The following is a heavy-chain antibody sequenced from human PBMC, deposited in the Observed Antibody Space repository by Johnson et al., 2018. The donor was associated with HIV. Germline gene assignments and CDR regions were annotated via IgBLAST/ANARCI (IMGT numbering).Heavy chain of an antibody. D-gene: IGHD1-1*01. CDR1: GFTFSSYA. V-gene: IGHV3-7*01. CDR2: IKQDGSEK. J-gene: IGHJ3*02. Sequence: VQLVESGGGLVQPGGSLRLSCAASGFTFSSYAMSWIRQAPGKGLEWVANIKQDGSEKYYVDSVKGRFTISRDNSKNTLYLQMGSLRIEDGAVYYCARTNWNDDAGGAIDIWGQGTTVTVSS. CDR3: ARTNWNDDAGGAIDI.